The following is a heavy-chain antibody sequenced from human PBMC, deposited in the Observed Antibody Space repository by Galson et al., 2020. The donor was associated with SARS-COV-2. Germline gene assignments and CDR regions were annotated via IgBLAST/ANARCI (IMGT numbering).Heavy chain of an antibody. J-gene: IGHJ5*02. CDR1: GFTVSSNH. CDR3: AGADSGSYNGWFDP. CDR2: IYSSDST. V-gene: IGHV3-66*01. Sequence: GESLKISCAASGFTVSSNHMNWVRQAPGKGLEWVSVIYSSDSTYYADSVKGRFTISRDNFENTLYLQMNSLRVEDTAVYYCAGADSGSYNGWFDPWAQGTLVTVSS. D-gene: IGHD1-26*01.